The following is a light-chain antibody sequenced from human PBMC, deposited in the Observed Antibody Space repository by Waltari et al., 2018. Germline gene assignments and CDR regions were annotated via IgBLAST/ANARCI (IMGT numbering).Light chain of an antibody. CDR3: QSYDSSLNAV. CDR2: AFV. CDR1: MSNMREGCE. V-gene: IGLV1-40*01. Sequence: QSVLTQPPSVAAAPGHSATISCTGTMSNMREGCEVHWYQQLPGAAPKPLIYAFVNRPSGVPDRFYGSKSGTSASLAINGLQAEDEAIYYCQSYDSSLNAVFGGGTKVTVL. J-gene: IGLJ3*02.